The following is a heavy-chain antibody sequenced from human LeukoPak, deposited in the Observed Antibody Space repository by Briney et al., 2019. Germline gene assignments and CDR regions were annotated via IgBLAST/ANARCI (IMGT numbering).Heavy chain of an antibody. V-gene: IGHV4-34*01. CDR1: GGSFSGYY. Sequence: PSETLSLTCAVYGGSFSGYYWSWIRQPPGKGLEWIGEINHSGSTNYNPSLKSRVTISVDTSRNQFSLKLSSVTAADTAVYYCARGKWFDPWGQGTLVTVSS. J-gene: IGHJ5*02. CDR3: ARGKWFDP. CDR2: INHSGST.